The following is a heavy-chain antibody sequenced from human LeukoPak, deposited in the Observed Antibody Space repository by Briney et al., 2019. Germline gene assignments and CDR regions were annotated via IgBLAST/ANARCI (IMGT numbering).Heavy chain of an antibody. CDR1: GYTFTNYH. D-gene: IGHD4-17*01. CDR2: INPSGGST. Sequence: ASVKVSCKASGYTFTNYHMNWVRQAPGQGLEWMGIINPSGGSTTNAQKFQGGVIMTRDMSTSTVYMELSSLRSEDTAVYFCARYGHSPFFDYWGQGTLVIVSS. V-gene: IGHV1-46*01. CDR3: ARYGHSPFFDY. J-gene: IGHJ4*02.